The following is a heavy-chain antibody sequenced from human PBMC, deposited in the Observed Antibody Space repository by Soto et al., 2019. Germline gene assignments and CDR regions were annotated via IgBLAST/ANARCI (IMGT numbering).Heavy chain of an antibody. CDR2: IYYSGST. CDR3: ARSGTGRSGGWYFDL. Sequence: PSETLSLTCTVSGGSISSGDYYWSWIRQPPGKGLEWIGYIYYSGSTYYNPSLKSRVTISVDTSKNQFSLKLSSVTAADTAVYYCARSGTGRSGGWYFDLWGRGTLVTVS. CDR1: GGSISSGDYY. V-gene: IGHV4-30-4*01. J-gene: IGHJ2*01. D-gene: IGHD3-10*01.